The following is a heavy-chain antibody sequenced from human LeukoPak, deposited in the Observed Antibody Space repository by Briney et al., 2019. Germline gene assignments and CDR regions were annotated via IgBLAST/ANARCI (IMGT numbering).Heavy chain of an antibody. D-gene: IGHD4-23*01. Sequence: ASVKVSCKASGYTFTSYGISWVRQAPGQGLEWMGWISAYNGNTNYAQKLRGRVTMTTDTSTSTAYMELRSLRSDDTAVYYCARDGVVTDYYYYYGMDVWGQGTTVTVSS. CDR1: GYTFTSYG. CDR3: ARDGVVTDYYYYYGMDV. V-gene: IGHV1-18*01. CDR2: ISAYNGNT. J-gene: IGHJ6*02.